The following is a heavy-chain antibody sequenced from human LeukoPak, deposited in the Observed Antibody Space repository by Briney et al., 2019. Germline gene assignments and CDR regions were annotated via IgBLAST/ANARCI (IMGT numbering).Heavy chain of an antibody. CDR3: ARDPPQTWQWPDFDY. J-gene: IGHJ4*02. Sequence: GASLRLSCAASGFTFSSYAMSWVRQAPGKGLEWVSSISSSSSYIYYADSVKGRFTISRDNAKNSLYLQMNSLRAEDTAVYYCARDPPQTWQWPDFDYWGQGTLVTVSS. CDR1: GFTFSSYA. V-gene: IGHV3-21*01. D-gene: IGHD6-19*01. CDR2: ISSSSSYI.